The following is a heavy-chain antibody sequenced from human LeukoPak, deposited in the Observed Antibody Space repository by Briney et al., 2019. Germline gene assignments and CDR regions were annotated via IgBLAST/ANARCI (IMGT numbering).Heavy chain of an antibody. CDR1: GGSISSSGYF. J-gene: IGHJ6*04. CDR2: ISYSGNT. D-gene: IGHD2-2*01. Sequence: SETLSLTCTVSGGSISSSGYFWGWVRQPPGKGLEWIGTISYSGNTYYKASLKSRVTISADTSKNQFSLSLSSVTAADTAVYYCARASHYAMDVWGKGTAVTVSP. CDR3: ARASHYAMDV. V-gene: IGHV4-39*07.